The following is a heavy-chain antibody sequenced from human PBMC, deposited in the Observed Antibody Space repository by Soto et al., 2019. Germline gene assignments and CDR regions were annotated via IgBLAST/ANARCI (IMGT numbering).Heavy chain of an antibody. CDR1: GYSFTSYW. CDR2: IDPSDSYT. Sequence: GESLKISCKGSGYSFTSYWISWVRQMPGKGLEWMGRIDPSDSYTNYSPSFQGHVTISADKSISTAYLQWSSLKASDTAMYYCATRFSHDYGDPNMNYYYYGMDVWGQGTTVTVSS. V-gene: IGHV5-10-1*01. CDR3: ATRFSHDYGDPNMNYYYYGMDV. J-gene: IGHJ6*02. D-gene: IGHD4-17*01.